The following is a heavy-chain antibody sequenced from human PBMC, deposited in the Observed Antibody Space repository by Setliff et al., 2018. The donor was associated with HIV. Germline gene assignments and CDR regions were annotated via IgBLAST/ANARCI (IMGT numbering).Heavy chain of an antibody. CDR1: GFTFRSYG. J-gene: IGHJ4*02. CDR3: AKDREAYCSGGSCYRVDY. Sequence: RLSCAASGFTFRSYGMHWVRQAPGKGLEWVVFIRYDGSNKYYADSVKGRVTISRDNSKNTLYVQMNSLRVEDTAVYYCAKDREAYCSGGSCYRVDYWGQGTQVTVSS. V-gene: IGHV3-30*02. D-gene: IGHD2-15*01. CDR2: IRYDGSNK.